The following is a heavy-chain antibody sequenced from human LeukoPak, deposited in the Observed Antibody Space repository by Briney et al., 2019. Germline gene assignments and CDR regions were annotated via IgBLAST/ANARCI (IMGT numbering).Heavy chain of an antibody. V-gene: IGHV1-69*04. D-gene: IGHD5-18*01. CDR1: GGTFSSYA. CDR3: ARDTAMAKGDFDY. CDR2: IIPILGIA. J-gene: IGHJ4*02. Sequence: SVKVSCKASGGTFSSYAISWVRQGPGQGLEWMGRIIPILGIANYAQKFQGRVTITADKSTSTAYMELSSLRSEDTAVYYCARDTAMAKGDFDYCGQGTLVTVSS.